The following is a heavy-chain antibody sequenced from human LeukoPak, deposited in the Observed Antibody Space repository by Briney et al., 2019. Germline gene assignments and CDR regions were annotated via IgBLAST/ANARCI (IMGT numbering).Heavy chain of an antibody. D-gene: IGHD5-12*01. CDR1: GFPFSSHG. CDR3: AKDGAWLRFDD. Sequence: GGSLRLSCAASGFPFSSHGMSWVRQAPGKGLEWVSGISPGGPTYYADSVKGRFTISRDDSKNTLYLQMRNLKADDTAVYYCAKDGAWLRFDDWGQGILVTVSS. V-gene: IGHV3-23*01. J-gene: IGHJ4*02. CDR2: ISPGGPT.